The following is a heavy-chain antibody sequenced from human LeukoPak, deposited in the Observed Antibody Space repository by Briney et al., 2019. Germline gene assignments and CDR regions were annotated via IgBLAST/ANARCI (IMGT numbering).Heavy chain of an antibody. CDR2: IKQDGSEK. D-gene: IGHD5-12*01. Sequence: GGSLRLSCAASGFTFSSYWMSWVRQAPGKGLEWVANIKQDGSEKYYVDSVKGRFTISRDNAKNSLYLQMNSLRAEDTAVYYCARFFRSGYDFCYFDYWGQGTLVTVSS. CDR1: GFTFSSYW. CDR3: ARFFRSGYDFCYFDY. J-gene: IGHJ4*02. V-gene: IGHV3-7*03.